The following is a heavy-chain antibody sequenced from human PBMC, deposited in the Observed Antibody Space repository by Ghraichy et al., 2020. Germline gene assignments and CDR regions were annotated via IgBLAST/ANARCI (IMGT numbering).Heavy chain of an antibody. Sequence: ASVKVSCKASGYNFFNYAMHWVRQAPGQRLEWMGWINGGNGNTDYSQTFQGRVTFTRDTSACIAYMELSSLRSEDTGLYYCARPATGTSVFAYWGQGTLVTVSS. CDR3: ARPATGTSVFAY. CDR1: GYNFFNYA. V-gene: IGHV1-3*01. CDR2: INGGNGNT. J-gene: IGHJ4*02. D-gene: IGHD1-7*01.